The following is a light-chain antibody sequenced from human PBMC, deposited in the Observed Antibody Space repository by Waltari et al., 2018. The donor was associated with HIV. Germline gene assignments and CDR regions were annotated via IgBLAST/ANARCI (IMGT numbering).Light chain of an antibody. Sequence: QSELTQSPSASGTPGQRVTISCSGSRSNIGTNSVNWYQQLPGTAPKLLIYSNSPRPSGVPDRCSGSKSGTSASLAITGLQSEDEADYYCAAWDDSLNGHVVFGGGTKLTVL. CDR1: RSNIGTNS. V-gene: IGLV1-44*01. CDR2: SNS. J-gene: IGLJ2*01. CDR3: AAWDDSLNGHVV.